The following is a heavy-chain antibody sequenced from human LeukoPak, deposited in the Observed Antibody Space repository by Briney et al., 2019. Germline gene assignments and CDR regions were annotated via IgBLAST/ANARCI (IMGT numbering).Heavy chain of an antibody. CDR3: AKDQGYSGYDPLDY. D-gene: IGHD5-12*01. V-gene: IGHV3-23*01. CDR1: GFTFSSYA. CDR2: ISGSGGRT. J-gene: IGHJ4*02. Sequence: AGSLRLSCAASGFTFSSYAMSWVRQAPRKGLEWVSAISGSGGRTYYADSVNGRFTISRDNSKNTLYLQMNSLRAEDTAVYYCAKDQGYSGYDPLDYWGQGTLVTVSS.